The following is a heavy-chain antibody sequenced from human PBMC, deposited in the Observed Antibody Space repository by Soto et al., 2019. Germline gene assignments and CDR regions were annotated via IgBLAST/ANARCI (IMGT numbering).Heavy chain of an antibody. CDR3: VPGSSGTRGEDS. Sequence: GSLRLSCAASGFTFTRYSMNWVRQAPGKGLEWVSTVSEYGDVTYYADSVRGRVTISRDDSKNTLYLQLNNLRVEETAVYYCVPGSSGTRGEDSWGPGVVVTVS. CDR2: VSEYGDVT. J-gene: IGHJ4*02. D-gene: IGHD3-10*01. CDR1: GFTFTRYS. V-gene: IGHV3-23*01.